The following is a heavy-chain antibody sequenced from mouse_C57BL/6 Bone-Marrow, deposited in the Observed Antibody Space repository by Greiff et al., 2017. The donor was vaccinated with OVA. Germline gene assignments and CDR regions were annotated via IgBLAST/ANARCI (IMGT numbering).Heavy chain of an antibody. D-gene: IGHD2-3*01. CDR1: GFTFSSYT. J-gene: IGHJ4*01. Sequence: VMLVESGGGLVKPGGSLQLSCAASGFTFSSYTMSWVRQTPEKRLEWVATISGGGGNTYYPDSVKGRFTISRDNAKNTLYLQMSSLRSEDTALYYCARGRWLPDYYAMDYWGQGTSVTVSS. CDR3: ARGRWLPDYYAMDY. V-gene: IGHV5-9*01. CDR2: ISGGGGNT.